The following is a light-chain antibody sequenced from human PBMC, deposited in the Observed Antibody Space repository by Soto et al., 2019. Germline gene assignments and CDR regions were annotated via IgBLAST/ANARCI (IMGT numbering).Light chain of an antibody. CDR2: EVS. CDR3: RSYPSSSTLV. CDR1: SSDVGGYNY. J-gene: IGLJ3*02. Sequence: SALTQPASVSGSPGQSITISCTGTSSDVGGYNYVSWYQQHPGKAPKLMIYEVSNRPSGVSNRFSGSKSGNTASLTISGLQAEDEADSYCRSYPSSSTLVFGGGTKVTVL. V-gene: IGLV2-14*01.